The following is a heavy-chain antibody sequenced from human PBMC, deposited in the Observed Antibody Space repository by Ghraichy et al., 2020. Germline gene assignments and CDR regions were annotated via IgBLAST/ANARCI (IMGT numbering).Heavy chain of an antibody. J-gene: IGHJ3*02. D-gene: IGHD1-26*01. CDR2: ISWDGGST. Sequence: AGSLRLSCAASGFTFDDYTMHWVRQAPGKGLEWVSLISWDGGSTYYADSVKGRFTISRDNSKNSLYLQMNSLRTEDTALYYCAKDKGSGSVGASPGWGAFDIWGQGTMVTVSS. CDR3: AKDKGSGSVGASPGWGAFDI. CDR1: GFTFDDYT. V-gene: IGHV3-43*01.